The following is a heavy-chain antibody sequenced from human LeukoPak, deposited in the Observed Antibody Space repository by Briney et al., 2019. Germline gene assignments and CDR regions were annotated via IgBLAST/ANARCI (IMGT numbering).Heavy chain of an antibody. CDR2: IFHSGST. V-gene: IGHV4-59*11. D-gene: IGHD1-14*01. CDR3: VRTNPWDLTYYFDY. J-gene: IGHJ4*02. Sequence: SETLSLTCTVSGGSIKSHFWRWVRQPPGKGLEWIGYIFHSGSTNYNPSLKSRVTISVDTSKNQFSLRLTSLTAADTAVYYCVRTNPWDLTYYFDYWGQGTLVTVSS. CDR1: GGSIKSHF.